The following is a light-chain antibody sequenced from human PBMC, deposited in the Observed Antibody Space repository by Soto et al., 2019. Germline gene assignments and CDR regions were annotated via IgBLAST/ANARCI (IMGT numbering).Light chain of an antibody. CDR2: EVN. J-gene: IGLJ1*01. CDR3: LSHSGSSNV. Sequence: QSVLTQPPSASGSPGQSVAISCTGTSRDVGASDYVSWYQQHSGKAPKLLLYEVNKRPSGVPDRFSGSKSGNTASLTVSALQSDDEADYYCLSHSGSSNVLVTGTKVTV. V-gene: IGLV2-8*01. CDR1: SRDVGASDY.